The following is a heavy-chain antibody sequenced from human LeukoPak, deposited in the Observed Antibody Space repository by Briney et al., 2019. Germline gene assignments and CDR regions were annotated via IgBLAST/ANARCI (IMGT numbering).Heavy chain of an antibody. Sequence: PGGSLRLSCVVSGFTFSIYEMKWVRQAPGKGVEWVSYISSGGGTIYYADSVKGRFTISRDNAKNSLFLQMNSLRAEDTAVYYCARIKADSSGYYYKYFDFWGQGTLVTVSS. CDR3: ARIKADSSGYYYKYFDF. CDR2: ISSGGGTI. J-gene: IGHJ4*02. V-gene: IGHV3-48*03. CDR1: GFTFSIYE. D-gene: IGHD3-22*01.